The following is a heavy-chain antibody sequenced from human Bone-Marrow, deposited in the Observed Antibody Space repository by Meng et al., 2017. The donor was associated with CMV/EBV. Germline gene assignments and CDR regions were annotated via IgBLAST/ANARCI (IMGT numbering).Heavy chain of an antibody. J-gene: IGHJ6*02. CDR1: GYTFTGYY. Sequence: ASVKVSCKASGYTFTGYYMHWVRQAPGQGLEWMGWINPNGGVTNYARKFQGRVTMTRDTSISTAYMELSRLRSDDTAVYYCARADYGDTYYYGMDVWGQGTTVTVSS. CDR2: INPNGGVT. V-gene: IGHV1-2*02. D-gene: IGHD4-17*01. CDR3: ARADYGDTYYYGMDV.